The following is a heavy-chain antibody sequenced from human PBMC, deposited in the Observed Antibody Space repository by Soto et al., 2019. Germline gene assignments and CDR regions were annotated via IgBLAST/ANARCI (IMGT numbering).Heavy chain of an antibody. CDR1: WFTFIIYG. CDR2: ISYDGSNK. V-gene: IGHV3-30*18. J-gene: IGHJ4*02. Sequence: LRLSFAASWFTFIIYGIHLFLQAPGKGLEWVAVISYDGSNKYYSDSVKGRFTISRDNSKNTLYLQMNSLRAEDTAVYYCAKDSGSPLWGQGTLVTVSS. CDR3: AKDSGSPL. D-gene: IGHD3-10*01.